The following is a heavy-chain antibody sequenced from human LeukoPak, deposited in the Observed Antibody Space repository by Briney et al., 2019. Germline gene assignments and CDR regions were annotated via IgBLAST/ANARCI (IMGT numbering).Heavy chain of an antibody. CDR3: ARVGVVLAAGRYYYYYMDV. D-gene: IGHD2-2*01. Sequence: GESLRLSCAASGFTFSSYSMNWVRQAPGKGLEWVSSISSSSSYIYYADSVKGRFTISRDNAKNSLYLQMNSLRAEDTAVYYCARVGVVLAAGRYYYYYMDVWGKGTMVTVSS. CDR1: GFTFSSYS. J-gene: IGHJ6*03. CDR2: ISSSSSYI. V-gene: IGHV3-21*01.